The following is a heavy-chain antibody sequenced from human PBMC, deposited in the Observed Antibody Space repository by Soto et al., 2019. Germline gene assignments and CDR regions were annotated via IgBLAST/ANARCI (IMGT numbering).Heavy chain of an antibody. D-gene: IGHD4-4*01. CDR3: ASSKVTLYYYYYGMDV. CDR1: GYTFTSYY. J-gene: IGHJ6*02. V-gene: IGHV1-46*01. CDR2: INPSGGST. Sequence: ASVKVSCKASGYTFTSYYMHWVRQAPGQGLEWMGIINPSGGSTSYAQKFQGRVTMTRDTSTSTVYMELSSLRSEDTAVYYCASSKVTLYYYYYGMDVWGQGTTVTVSS.